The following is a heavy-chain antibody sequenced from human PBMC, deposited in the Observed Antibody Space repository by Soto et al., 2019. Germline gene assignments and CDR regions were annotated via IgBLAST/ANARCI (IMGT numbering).Heavy chain of an antibody. CDR1: GGTFSSYT. CDR3: ARDAPMVRGVIKAEYFQH. Sequence: QVQLVQSGAEVKKPGSSVKVSCKASGGTFSSYTISWVRQAPGRGLEWMGRIIPILGIANYAQKFQGRVTITADKSTSTAYMELSSLRSEDTAVYYCARDAPMVRGVIKAEYFQHWGQGTLVTVSS. CDR2: IIPILGIA. D-gene: IGHD3-10*01. V-gene: IGHV1-69*08. J-gene: IGHJ1*01.